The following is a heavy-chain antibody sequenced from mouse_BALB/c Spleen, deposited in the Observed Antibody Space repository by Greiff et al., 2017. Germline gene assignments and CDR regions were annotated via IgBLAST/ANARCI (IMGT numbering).Heavy chain of an antibody. D-gene: IGHD2-4*01. CDR3: ARDKGRIYDYDALFAY. V-gene: IGHV2-9*02. CDR2: IWAGGST. CDR1: GFSLTSYG. J-gene: IGHJ3*01. Sequence: VKLKESGPGLVAPSQSLSITCTVSGFSLTSYGVHWVRQPPEKGLEWLGVIWAGGSTNYNSALMSRLSISKDNSKSQVFLKMNSLQTDDTAMYYCARDKGRIYDYDALFAYWGQGTLVTVSA.